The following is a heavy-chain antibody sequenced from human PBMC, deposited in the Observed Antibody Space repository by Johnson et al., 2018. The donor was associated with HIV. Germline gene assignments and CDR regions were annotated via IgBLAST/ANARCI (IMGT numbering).Heavy chain of an antibody. V-gene: IGHV3-9*01. Sequence: VQLVESRGGLVQPGRSLRLSCAASGFTFDDSAMHWVRPAPGKGLEWVSGISWNSGSIGYADSVKRRSTISRDNAKNSLYLQMNSLRAEDTALYYCAKDIRSGSGYYNDAFDIWGQGTMVTVSS. J-gene: IGHJ3*02. CDR1: GFTFDDSA. D-gene: IGHD3-3*01. CDR2: ISWNSGSI. CDR3: AKDIRSGSGYYNDAFDI.